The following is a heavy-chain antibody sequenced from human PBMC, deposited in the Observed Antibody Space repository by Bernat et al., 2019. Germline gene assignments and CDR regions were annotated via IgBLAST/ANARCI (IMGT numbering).Heavy chain of an antibody. CDR3: ARATWGSHDAFDI. D-gene: IGHD3-16*01. V-gene: IGHV3-48*03. J-gene: IGHJ3*02. CDR2: ISSSGSTI. Sequence: EVQLVESGGGLVQPGGSLRLSCAASGFTFSSYEMNWVRQAPGKGLEWVSYISSSGSTIYYADSVKGRFTISRDNAKNSLYLQMNSLRAEDTAVYYCARATWGSHDAFDIWGQGTMVTVSS. CDR1: GFTFSSYE.